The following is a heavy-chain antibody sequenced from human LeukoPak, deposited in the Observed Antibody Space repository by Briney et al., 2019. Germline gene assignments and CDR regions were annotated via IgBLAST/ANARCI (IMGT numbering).Heavy chain of an antibody. CDR2: ISGSGGST. CDR1: GFTFSSYA. J-gene: IGHJ4*02. V-gene: IGHV3-23*01. CDR3: AKDIVVVPAAIDY. D-gene: IGHD2-2*01. Sequence: PGGSLRLSCAASGFTFSSYAMSWVRQAPGKGLEWVSAISGSGGSTYYADSVRGRFTISRDNSKNTLYLQMNSLRAEDTAVYYCAKDIVVVPAAIDYWGQGTLVTVSA.